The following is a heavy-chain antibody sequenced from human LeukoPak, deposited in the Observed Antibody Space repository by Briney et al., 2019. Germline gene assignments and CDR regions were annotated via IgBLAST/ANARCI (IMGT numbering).Heavy chain of an antibody. Sequence: SETLSLTCAVYSGSFSGYYWSWIRQPPGKGLEWIGEINHSGSTNYNPSLKSRVTISVDTSKNQFSLKLSSVTAADTAVYYCARGGEDDYGDYCDYWGQGTLVTVSS. CDR1: SGSFSGYY. D-gene: IGHD4-17*01. V-gene: IGHV4-34*01. CDR3: ARGGEDDYGDYCDY. CDR2: INHSGST. J-gene: IGHJ4*02.